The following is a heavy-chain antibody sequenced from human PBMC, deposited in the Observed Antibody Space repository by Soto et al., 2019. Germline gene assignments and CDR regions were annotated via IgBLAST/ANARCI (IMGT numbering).Heavy chain of an antibody. CDR3: ARETTIFGVVLDAFDI. J-gene: IGHJ3*02. D-gene: IGHD3-3*01. V-gene: IGHV4-34*01. CDR1: GGSFSGYY. CDR2: INHSGST. Sequence: PSETLSLTCAVYGGSFSGYYWSWIRQPPGKGLEWIGEINHSGSTNYNPSLKSRVTISVDTSKNQFSLKLSSVTAADTAVYYCARETTIFGVVLDAFDIWGQGTMVTVSS.